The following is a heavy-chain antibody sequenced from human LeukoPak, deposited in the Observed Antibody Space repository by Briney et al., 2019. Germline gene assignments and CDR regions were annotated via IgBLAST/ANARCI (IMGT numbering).Heavy chain of an antibody. J-gene: IGHJ1*01. Sequence: ASVKVSCKASGGTFSSYAISWVRQAPGQGLEWMGRIIPILGIANYVQKFQGRVTITADKSTSTAYMELSSLRFEDTAVYYCAREGIVGATIQRLQHWGQGTLVTVSS. CDR2: IIPILGIA. CDR3: AREGIVGATIQRLQH. D-gene: IGHD1-26*01. V-gene: IGHV1-69*04. CDR1: GGTFSSYA.